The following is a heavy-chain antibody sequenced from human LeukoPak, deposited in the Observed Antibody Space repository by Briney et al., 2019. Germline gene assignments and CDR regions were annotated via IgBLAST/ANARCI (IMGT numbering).Heavy chain of an antibody. D-gene: IGHD3-10*01. CDR1: GFTFSSYS. Sequence: GGSLRLSCAASGFTFSSYSMSWVRQAPGKGLEWVSSISSSSRHIYYADSMKGRFTISRDNAKNSVYLQMNGLRAEDTAVYYCARGVGFGGWFDPWGQGTLVTVSS. J-gene: IGHJ5*02. CDR3: ARGVGFGGWFDP. V-gene: IGHV3-21*01. CDR2: ISSSSRHI.